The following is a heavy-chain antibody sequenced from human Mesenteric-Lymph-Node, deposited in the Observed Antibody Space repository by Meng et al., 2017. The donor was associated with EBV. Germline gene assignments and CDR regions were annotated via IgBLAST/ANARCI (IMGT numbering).Heavy chain of an antibody. CDR1: RGSFSGFY. V-gene: IGHV4-34*01. Sequence: QGPLQQWGAGRFKPWATLSLTCAVYRGSFSGFYWSWIRQPPGKGLEWIGEINHSGSTNYNPSLKSRVTISVDTSKNQFSLKLSSVTAADTAVYYCARGNFGRAGQLRLGQQEIDYWGQGTLVTVSS. D-gene: IGHD3-16*01. J-gene: IGHJ4*02. CDR3: ARGNFGRAGQLRLGQQEIDY. CDR2: INHSGST.